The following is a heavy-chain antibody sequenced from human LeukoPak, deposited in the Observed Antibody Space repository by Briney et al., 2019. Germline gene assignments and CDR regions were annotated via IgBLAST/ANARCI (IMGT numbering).Heavy chain of an antibody. CDR3: AKDRRPNNYYASGSDY. CDR2: IGTSTSYM. Sequence: GGSLRLSCAASGFTFSTYIMNWVRQTPGKGLEWVSSIGTSTSYMYYADSVKGRFTISRDNSKNTLYMQMNSLRAEDTAVYYCAKDRRPNNYYASGSDYWGQGTLVTVSS. CDR1: GFTFSTYI. D-gene: IGHD3-10*01. J-gene: IGHJ4*02. V-gene: IGHV3-21*01.